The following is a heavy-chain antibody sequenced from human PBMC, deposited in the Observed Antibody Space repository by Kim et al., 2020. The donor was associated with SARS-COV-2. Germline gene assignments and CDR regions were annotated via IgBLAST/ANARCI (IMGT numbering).Heavy chain of an antibody. V-gene: IGHV5-51*01. CDR2: IYPGDSDT. CDR3: ARHGWAGIAARLIDY. CDR1: GYSFTSYW. D-gene: IGHD6-6*01. J-gene: IGHJ4*02. Sequence: GESLKISCKGSGYSFTSYWIGWVRQMPGKGLEWMGIIYPGDSDTRYSPSFQGQVTISADKSISTAYLQWSSLKASDTAMYYCARHGWAGIAARLIDYWGQGTLVTVSS.